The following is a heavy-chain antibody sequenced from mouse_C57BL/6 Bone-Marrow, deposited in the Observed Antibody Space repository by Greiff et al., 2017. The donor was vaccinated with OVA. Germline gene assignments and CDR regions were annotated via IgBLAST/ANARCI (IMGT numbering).Heavy chain of an antibody. CDR1: GFTFSDYY. CDR2: ISNGGGST. J-gene: IGHJ4*01. V-gene: IGHV5-12*01. Sequence: EVKLVESGGGLVQPGGSLKLSCAASGFTFSDYYMYWVRQTPEKRLEWVAYISNGGGSTYYPDTVKGRFTISRDNAKNTLYLQMSRLKSEDTAMYYCARSITTVVATWNYYAMDYWGQGTSVTVSS. D-gene: IGHD1-1*01. CDR3: ARSITTVVATWNYYAMDY.